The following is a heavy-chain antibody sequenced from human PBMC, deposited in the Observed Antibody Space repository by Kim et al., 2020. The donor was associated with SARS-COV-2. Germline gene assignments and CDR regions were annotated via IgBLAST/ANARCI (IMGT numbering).Heavy chain of an antibody. Sequence: GGSLRLSCAASGFTFSSYAMSWVRQAPGKGLEWVSVIYSGGSSTYYADSVKGRFTISRDNSKNTLYLQMNSLRAEDTAVYYCAKDLRDFFGGIAAAGTIVGFDYWGQGTLVTVSS. CDR2: IYSGGSST. J-gene: IGHJ4*02. CDR1: GFTFSSYA. CDR3: AKDLRDFFGGIAAAGTIVGFDY. V-gene: IGHV3-23*03. D-gene: IGHD6-13*01.